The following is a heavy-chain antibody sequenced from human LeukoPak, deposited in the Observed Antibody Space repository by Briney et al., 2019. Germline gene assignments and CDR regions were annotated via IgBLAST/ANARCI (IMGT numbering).Heavy chain of an antibody. CDR3: ARHVRQQLPPKAFDY. V-gene: IGHV4-39*01. CDR1: GGSISSGIYY. Sequence: PSEPLSLTCTVSGGSISSGIYYWGWIRQPPGKGLERYGSIYYNGKTYYHPSLKSRVTISVGTSKNQLALKLNSVTAADTAVYYWARHVRQQLPPKAFDYWGQGTLVTVSS. D-gene: IGHD6-13*01. CDR2: IYYNGKT. J-gene: IGHJ4*02.